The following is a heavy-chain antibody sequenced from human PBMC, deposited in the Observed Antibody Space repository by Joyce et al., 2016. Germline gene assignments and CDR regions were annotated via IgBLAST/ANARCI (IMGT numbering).Heavy chain of an antibody. V-gene: IGHV1-2*02. CDR1: GNTLGDYY. Sequence: QVQLVQSGAEVKRPGASVKVSGKASGNTLGDYYLSWVRQAPGQELEWMGWIYPKSGDTRYEQDGVTMTLETSIGTAYLELSRLTSDDSAVYFCARGDKTGRFFEVWGQGTLVTVSS. CDR2: IYPKSGDT. J-gene: IGHJ4*02. D-gene: IGHD1-14*01. CDR3: ARGDKTGRFFEV.